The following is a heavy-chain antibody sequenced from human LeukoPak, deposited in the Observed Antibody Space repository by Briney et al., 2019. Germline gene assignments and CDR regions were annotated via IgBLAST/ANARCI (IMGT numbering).Heavy chain of an antibody. CDR2: IIPIFGTA. CDR1: GGTFSSYA. J-gene: IGHJ4*02. Sequence: ASVKVSCKASGGTFSSYAISWVRQAPGQGLEWMGGIIPIFGTANYAQKFQGRVTITADESTSTAYMELSSLRSEDTAVYYCAVTRRSSGPPFDYRGQGTLVTVSS. D-gene: IGHD6-13*01. V-gene: IGHV1-69*13. CDR3: AVTRRSSGPPFDY.